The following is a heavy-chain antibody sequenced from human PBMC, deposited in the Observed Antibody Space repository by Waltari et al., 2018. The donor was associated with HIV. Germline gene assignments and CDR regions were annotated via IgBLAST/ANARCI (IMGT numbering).Heavy chain of an antibody. V-gene: IGHV3-23*01. CDR2: INGGTTGT. Sequence: VQLLEVWGGLQQTGGFLRISWAASGFIFSSYVMSWGAQAPVWGMWWVYSINGGTTGTFYAYSVKGRLTISRDSSKNTLYLQMNSLRAEDTAVYYCAKDRSYDSSGYFDYWGEGTLVTVSS. J-gene: IGHJ4*02. D-gene: IGHD3-22*01. CDR3: AKDRSYDSSGYFDY. CDR1: GFIFSSYV.